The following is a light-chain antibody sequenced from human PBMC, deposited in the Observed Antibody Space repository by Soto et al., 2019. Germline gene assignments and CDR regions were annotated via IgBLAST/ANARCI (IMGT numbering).Light chain of an antibody. J-gene: IGLJ2*01. V-gene: IGLV2-14*01. CDR1: SSDVGGYNS. CDR2: EVS. Sequence: QSALTQPASVSGSPGQSITISCTGTSSDVGGYNSVSWYQQHPGKAPKFMIYEVSNRPSGVSNRFSGSKSGNTASLTISGLQAEDEADYYCTSYTSSSTVVFGGGTQLTVL. CDR3: TSYTSSSTVV.